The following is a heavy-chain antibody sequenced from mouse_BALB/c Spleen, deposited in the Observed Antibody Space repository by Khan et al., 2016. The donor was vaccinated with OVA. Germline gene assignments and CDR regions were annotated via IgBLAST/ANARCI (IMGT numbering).Heavy chain of an antibody. D-gene: IGHD2-14*01. CDR1: GFTFSSYV. CDR3: AREAYRYDEYYFDY. J-gene: IGHJ2*01. V-gene: IGHV5-6-5*01. Sequence: EVELVESGGSSVKPGRSLKLSCAVSGFTFSSYVMSWVRQTPEKRLEWVASISSGGSTYYPDSVKGRFTISRDNARNIVNLQMSSLRSEDMAIYYCAREAYRYDEYYFDYWGQGTTLTVSS. CDR2: ISSGGST.